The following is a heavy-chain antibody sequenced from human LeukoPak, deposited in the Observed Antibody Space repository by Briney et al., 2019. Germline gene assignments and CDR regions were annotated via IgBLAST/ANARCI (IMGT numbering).Heavy chain of an antibody. CDR2: INPNSGGT. CDR3: ARDPRGYSSSSQGNWFDP. V-gene: IGHV1-2*02. J-gene: IGHJ5*02. D-gene: IGHD6-6*01. CDR1: GYSFTGYY. Sequence: GASVKVSCKASGYSFTGYYIHWVRQAPGQGLEWMGWINPNSGGTNYAQKFQGRVTMTRDTSISTAYMELSRLRSDDTAVYYCARDPRGYSSSSQGNWFDPWGQGTLVTVSS.